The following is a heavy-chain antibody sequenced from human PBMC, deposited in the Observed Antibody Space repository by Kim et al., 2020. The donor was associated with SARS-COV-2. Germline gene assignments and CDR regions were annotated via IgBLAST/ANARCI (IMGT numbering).Heavy chain of an antibody. D-gene: IGHD2-21*02. V-gene: IGHV3-30*04. Sequence: GGSLRLSCAASGFTFSGYAMHWVRQAPGKGLEWVAVISYDGSNKYYADSVKGRFTISRDNSKNTLYLQMNSLRAEDTAVYYCARVTYCGGDCYSSLFDYWGQGTLVTVSS. CDR3: ARVTYCGGDCYSSLFDY. CDR1: GFTFSGYA. J-gene: IGHJ4*02. CDR2: ISYDGSNK.